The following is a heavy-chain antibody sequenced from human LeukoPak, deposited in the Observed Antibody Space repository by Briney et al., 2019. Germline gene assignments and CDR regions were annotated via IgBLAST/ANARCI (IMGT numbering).Heavy chain of an antibody. V-gene: IGHV3-53*01. Sequence: PGGSLRLSCAASGFTVSSNYMSWVRQAPGKGLEWVSVIYSGGSTYYADSVKGRFTISRDNSKNTLYLQMNSLRAEDTAVYYCAKHRDSSGYYCDYWGQGTLVTVSS. D-gene: IGHD3-22*01. J-gene: IGHJ4*02. CDR1: GFTVSSNY. CDR2: IYSGGST. CDR3: AKHRDSSGYYCDY.